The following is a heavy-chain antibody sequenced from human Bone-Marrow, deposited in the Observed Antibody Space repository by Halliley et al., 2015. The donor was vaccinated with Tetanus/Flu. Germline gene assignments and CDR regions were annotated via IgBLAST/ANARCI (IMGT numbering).Heavy chain of an antibody. Sequence: SLRLSCVASGLTFSSYDMHWVRQPIGKGLEWVSAIGTAGDTYYPDSVKGRFTISRENAKDSLYLQMSSLRAGDTAVYYCTRVLPRKGRYYLGSGAFKIWGHGTMVTVSS. D-gene: IGHD1-26*01. J-gene: IGHJ3*02. CDR2: IGTAGDT. CDR1: GLTFSSYD. V-gene: IGHV3-13*01. CDR3: TRVLPRKGRYYLGSGAFKI.